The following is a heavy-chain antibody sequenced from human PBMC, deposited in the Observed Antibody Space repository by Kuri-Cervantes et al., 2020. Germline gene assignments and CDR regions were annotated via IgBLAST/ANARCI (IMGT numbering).Heavy chain of an antibody. Sequence: GGSRRPSLEASGFTFSSYGMHWVRQAPGKGLEWVAVISYDGSNKYYADSVKGRFTISRDNSKNTLYLQMNSLRAEDTAVYYCARHALGGIFGSGSYYLSWGQGTLVTVSS. CDR2: ISYDGSNK. D-gene: IGHD3-10*01. V-gene: IGHV3-30*03. J-gene: IGHJ5*02. CDR3: ARHALGGIFGSGSYYLS. CDR1: GFTFSSYG.